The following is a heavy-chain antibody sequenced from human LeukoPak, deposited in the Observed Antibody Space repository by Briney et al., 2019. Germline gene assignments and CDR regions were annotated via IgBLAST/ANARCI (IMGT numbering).Heavy chain of an antibody. Sequence: GGSLRLSCAASGFTFGTYAMHWVRQAPGKGLEWVAVMWSDGDNRYYADSVKGRFTISRDNSKNTLYLEMNSLRAEDTAVYYCVRDRCSGDSCRLFDYWGQGALVTVSS. V-gene: IGHV3-33*01. CDR2: MWSDGDNR. D-gene: IGHD2-15*01. CDR1: GFTFGTYA. CDR3: VRDRCSGDSCRLFDY. J-gene: IGHJ4*02.